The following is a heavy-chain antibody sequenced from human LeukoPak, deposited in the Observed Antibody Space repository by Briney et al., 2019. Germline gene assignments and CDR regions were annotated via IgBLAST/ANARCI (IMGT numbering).Heavy chain of an antibody. Sequence: ASVKVSCKASGYTFTSYDINWVRQATGQGLEWMGWMNPNSGNTGYAQKFQGKVTMTRTPYTSPASMAVSSLRSEDTAVYYCARGKHLVDDDFWSGSYTSDSWGQGTRVIVSS. J-gene: IGHJ5*01. CDR2: MNPNSGNT. CDR1: GYTFTSYD. V-gene: IGHV1-8*01. D-gene: IGHD3-3*01. CDR3: ARGKHLVDDDFWSGSYTSDS.